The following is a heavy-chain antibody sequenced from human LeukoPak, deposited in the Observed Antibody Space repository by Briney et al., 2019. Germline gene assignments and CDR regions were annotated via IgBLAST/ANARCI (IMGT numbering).Heavy chain of an antibody. D-gene: IGHD3-3*01. CDR3: ARGIRFLEWSPKHYYYMDV. V-gene: IGHV1-69*10. J-gene: IGHJ6*03. CDR2: IIPLIGIA. CDR1: GGTFSSYA. Sequence: GASVKVSCKASGGTFSSYAISWVRQAPGQGLEWMGGIIPLIGIANYAQKFQGRVTITRNTSISTAYMELSSLRSEDTAVYYCARGIRFLEWSPKHYYYMDVWGKGTTVTVSS.